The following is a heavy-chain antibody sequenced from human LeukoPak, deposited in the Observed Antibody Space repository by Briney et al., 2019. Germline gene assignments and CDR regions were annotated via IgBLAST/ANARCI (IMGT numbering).Heavy chain of an antibody. J-gene: IGHJ4*02. CDR2: IIPIFGTA. V-gene: IGHV1-69*05. CDR3: ARERPPGDSSNWFLEGYFDI. CDR1: GGTFSSYA. Sequence: SVKVSCKASGGTFSSYAITWVRQAPGQGLEWMGMIIPIFGTANYAQKFQGRVTITTDESTSTAYMELSTMRSDDTDVYYCARERPPGDSSNWFLEGYFDIWGQGTLVTVSS. D-gene: IGHD6-13*01.